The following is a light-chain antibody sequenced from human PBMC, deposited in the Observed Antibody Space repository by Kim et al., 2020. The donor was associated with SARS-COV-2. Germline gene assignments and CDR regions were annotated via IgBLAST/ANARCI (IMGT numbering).Light chain of an antibody. J-gene: IGLJ2*01. V-gene: IGLV1-51*01. CDR3: GTWDSTLSAGI. CDR1: SSNIGNND. CDR2: DNN. Sequence: GQKVTISCSGSSSNIGNNDVSWYQQLPGTAPKLLSYDNNKRPSGIPDRFSGSKSGTSATLTITGLQAGDEADYYCGTWDSTLSAGIFGGGTQLTVL.